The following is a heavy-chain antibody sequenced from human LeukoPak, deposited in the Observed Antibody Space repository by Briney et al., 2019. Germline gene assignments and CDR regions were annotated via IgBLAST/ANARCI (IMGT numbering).Heavy chain of an antibody. CDR3: ARDCIGCHGFDY. D-gene: IGHD2-15*01. J-gene: IGHJ4*02. V-gene: IGHV1-18*01. CDR1: GYIFTSYG. Sequence: ASVKVSCKASGYIFTSYGISRVRQAPGQGLEWVGWVSAYADNTNYVQKFQGRVTMTTDTSTSTAYMELRSLRSDDTAVYFCARDCIGCHGFDYWGQGTLVTVSS. CDR2: VSAYADNT.